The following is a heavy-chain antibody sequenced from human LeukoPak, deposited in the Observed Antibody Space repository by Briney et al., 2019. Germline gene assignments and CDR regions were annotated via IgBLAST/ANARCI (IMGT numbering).Heavy chain of an antibody. Sequence: GGSLRLSCAASGFRFNNYGMSWVRQAPGKGLEWVANINQDGREKYYVDSVKGRFTISRDNAENSLYLQMNSLRVEDTAVYYCARDPRSSGWDISPYYYNAMDVWGQGTTVTVSS. J-gene: IGHJ6*02. CDR2: INQDGREK. CDR1: GFRFNNYG. V-gene: IGHV3-7*01. CDR3: ARDPRSSGWDISPYYYNAMDV. D-gene: IGHD6-19*01.